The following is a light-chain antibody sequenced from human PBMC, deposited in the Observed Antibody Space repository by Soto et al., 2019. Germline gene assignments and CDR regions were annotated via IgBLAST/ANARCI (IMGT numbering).Light chain of an antibody. CDR2: DVS. V-gene: IGLV2-11*01. Sequence: QSALTQPRSVSGSPGQSVTISCTGTSSDVGGYNYVSWYQQHPGKAPKLMIYDVSKRPSGVPDRFSGSKSGNTASLTVSGLQAEDEADYYCCSFAGSHTPVFRTGTKVTVL. CDR3: CSFAGSHTPV. J-gene: IGLJ1*01. CDR1: SSDVGGYNY.